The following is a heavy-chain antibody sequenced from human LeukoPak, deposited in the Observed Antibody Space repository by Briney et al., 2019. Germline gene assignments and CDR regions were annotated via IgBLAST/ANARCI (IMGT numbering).Heavy chain of an antibody. V-gene: IGHV4-61*02. CDR2: IYTSVST. J-gene: IGHJ4*02. Sequence: SETLSLTCTVSGDSISSGTHYWSWIRQPAGKGLEWIGRIYTSVSTHYNPSLKSRVTISLDTSKNQFSLKLSSVTAADTAVYYCARGVVAAAGRTFDLWGQGTLVTVSS. CDR1: GDSISSGTHY. CDR3: ARGVVAAAGRTFDL. D-gene: IGHD6-13*01.